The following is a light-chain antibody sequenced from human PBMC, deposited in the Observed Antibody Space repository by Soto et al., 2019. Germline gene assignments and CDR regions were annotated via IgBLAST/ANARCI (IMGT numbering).Light chain of an antibody. CDR2: DAS. V-gene: IGKV3-11*01. CDR1: QSVSSY. Sequence: EIVMTQSPVTLSLSPGERATLSCRASQSVSSYLAWYQQKPCQAPRLLIYDASNRATGIPARFSGSGSGTDVTLTISSLEAEDFAVYYCQQRSNWPRTFGGGTKVDIK. J-gene: IGKJ4*01. CDR3: QQRSNWPRT.